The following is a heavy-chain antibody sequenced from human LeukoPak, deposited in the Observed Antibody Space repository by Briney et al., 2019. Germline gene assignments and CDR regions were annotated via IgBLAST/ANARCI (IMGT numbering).Heavy chain of an antibody. V-gene: IGHV3-66*01. CDR1: GFTVSSNY. D-gene: IGHD1-1*01. CDR2: IYSGGST. J-gene: IGHJ3*02. CDR3: ARGGTTGTTSPLRAFDI. Sequence: GGSLRLSCAASGFTVSSNYMSWVRQAPGKGLEWVSVIYSGGSTYYAGSVKGRFTISRDNSKNTLYLQMNSLRGEDTAVYYCARGGTTGTTSPLRAFDIWGQGTMVTVSS.